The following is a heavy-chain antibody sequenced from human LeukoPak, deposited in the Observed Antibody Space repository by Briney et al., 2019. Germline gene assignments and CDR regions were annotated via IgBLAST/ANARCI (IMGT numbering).Heavy chain of an antibody. D-gene: IGHD3-16*01. CDR3: TTVEGYDVWRSYGTYNYYYYMDV. V-gene: IGHV3-15*01. J-gene: IGHJ6*03. Sequence: GGSLRLSCAASGFTLNNAWMSWVRQAPGKGLEWVGRIKSKTDGGTTDYATPVKGRFTSSRDDSENTLHLQMDSLKTEDTAVYYWTTVEGYDVWRSYGTYNYYYYMDVWGTGTTVTVSS. CDR2: IKSKTDGGTT. CDR1: GFTLNNAW.